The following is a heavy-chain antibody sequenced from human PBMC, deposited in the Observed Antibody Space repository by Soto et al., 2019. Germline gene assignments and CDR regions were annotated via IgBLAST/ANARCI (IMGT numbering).Heavy chain of an antibody. CDR1: GFTFSIYW. J-gene: IGHJ4*02. CDR2: MNTDGSRT. CDR3: ARRGGNQYEGHGNLGRH. V-gene: IGHV3-74*01. Sequence: EVQLVESGGGLVQPGGSLRLSCAASGFTFSIYWMHWVRQVPGKGLEWVSRMNTDGSRTSYADSARGRFVISRDDAKSTLYLQITNLRAGDTAVYYCARRGGNQYEGHGNLGRHWGPGALVTVSS. D-gene: IGHD2-15*01.